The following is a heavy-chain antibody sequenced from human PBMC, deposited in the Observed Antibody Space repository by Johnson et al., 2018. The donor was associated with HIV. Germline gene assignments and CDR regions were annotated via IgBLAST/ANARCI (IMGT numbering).Heavy chain of an antibody. CDR1: GFTFDDYA. CDR2: ISWNSGSI. D-gene: IGHD3-16*02. CDR3: ARDRGWGVIDAFDI. J-gene: IGHJ3*02. Sequence: VQLVESGGGLVQPGRSLRLSCAASGFTFDDYAMHWVRQAPGKGLEWVSGISWNSGSIGYADSVKGRFTISRDNAKNSLYLQMNSLRAEDTALYYCARDRGWGVIDAFDIWGQGTMVSVSS. V-gene: IGHV3-9*01.